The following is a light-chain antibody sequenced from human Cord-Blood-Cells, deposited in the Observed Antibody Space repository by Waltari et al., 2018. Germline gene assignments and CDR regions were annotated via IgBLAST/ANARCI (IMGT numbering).Light chain of an antibody. Sequence: QSALTQPASVSGSPGQSITISCTGTSSDVGGYNYVSWYQQHPGKAPKLMIYDVSDLPSGVSNRFSGSKSGNTASLTISGLQAEDEADYYCSSYTSSSWVFGGGTKLTVL. CDR1: SSDVGGYNY. CDR2: DVS. CDR3: SSYTSSSWV. V-gene: IGLV2-14*01. J-gene: IGLJ3*02.